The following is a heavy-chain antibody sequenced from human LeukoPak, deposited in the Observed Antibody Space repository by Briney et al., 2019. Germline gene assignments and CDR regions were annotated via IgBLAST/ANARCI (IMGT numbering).Heavy chain of an antibody. CDR2: IYHSGST. CDR1: GGSISSGGYS. D-gene: IGHD1-14*01. V-gene: IGHV4-30-2*01. Sequence: PSETLSLTCAVSGGSISSGGYSWSWIRQPPGKGLEWIGYIYHSGSTYYNPSLKSRVTISVDRSKNQFSLKLSSVTAADTAVYYCARERKENWFDPWGQGTLVTVSS. J-gene: IGHJ5*02. CDR3: ARERKENWFDP.